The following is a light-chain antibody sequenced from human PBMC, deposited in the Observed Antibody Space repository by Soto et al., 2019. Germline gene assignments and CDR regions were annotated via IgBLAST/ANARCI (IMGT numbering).Light chain of an antibody. CDR1: QSVSIY. J-gene: IGKJ5*01. V-gene: IGKV3-11*01. CDR2: DAS. CDR3: QQRSNWLIT. Sequence: EVVLTQSPATLSLPPGERATLSCRASQSVSIYLAWYQQKPGQAPRLLISDASKRATGIPARFSGSGSGTDFTLTISSLEPEDFALFYCQQRSNWLITFGQGTRLEIK.